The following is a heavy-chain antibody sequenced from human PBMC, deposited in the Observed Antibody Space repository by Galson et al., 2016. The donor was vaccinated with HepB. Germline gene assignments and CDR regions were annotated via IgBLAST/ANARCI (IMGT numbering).Heavy chain of an antibody. J-gene: IGHJ4*02. CDR3: ARDLWGDCRTTTCSHLDS. D-gene: IGHD1-14*01. Sequence: SVAVIWFDGRDANYGDSVKGRFTISKDNSNNMLYLQMNSLRVEDTAVYYCARDLWGDCRTTTCSHLDSWGQGTLVTVSS. V-gene: IGHV3-33*01. CDR2: IWFDGRDA.